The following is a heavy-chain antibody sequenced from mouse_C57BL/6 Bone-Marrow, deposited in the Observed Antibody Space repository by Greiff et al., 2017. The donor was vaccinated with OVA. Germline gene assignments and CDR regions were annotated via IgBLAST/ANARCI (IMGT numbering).Heavy chain of an antibody. D-gene: IGHD4-1*01. J-gene: IGHJ2*01. CDR3: ARYTGNYFDD. CDR1: GFTFTDYY. V-gene: IGHV7-3*01. CDR2: IRNKANGYTT. Sequence: EVQLVESGGGLVQPGGSLSLSCAASGFTFTDYYMSWVRQPRGQALEWLGFIRNKANGYTTEYSASVKGRFTISRDNSQSILYLQMNALRAEDSATYYCARYTGNYFDDWGQGTTLTVSS.